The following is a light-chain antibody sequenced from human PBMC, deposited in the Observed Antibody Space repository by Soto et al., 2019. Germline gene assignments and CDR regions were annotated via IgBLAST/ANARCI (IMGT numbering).Light chain of an antibody. J-gene: IGLJ2*01. CDR1: SSDVGTYDR. CDR2: EVH. V-gene: IGLV2-18*02. Sequence: QSALTQPPSVSGSPGQSVTISCIGSSSDVGTYDRVSWYQAPPGTAPKLIIYEVHYRPSGVPDRFSGSKSGNTASLTISGLQAEDEADYYCISYAASTTLLFGGGTKLTVL. CDR3: ISYAASTTLL.